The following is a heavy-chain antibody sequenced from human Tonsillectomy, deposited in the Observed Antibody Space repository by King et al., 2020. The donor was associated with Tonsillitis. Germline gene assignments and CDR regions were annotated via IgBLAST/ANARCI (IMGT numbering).Heavy chain of an antibody. D-gene: IGHD5-18*01. Sequence: QLVQSGGGLVQPGGSLRLSCAASGFTFSNYWMSWVRQAPGKGLEWVANIKQDGSEKYYVDSVKGRFTISRDNAKNSLYLQMNSLRVDDTAVYYCARADTVMGNHYYGMDVWGQGPTVTVSS. J-gene: IGHJ6*02. CDR2: IKQDGSEK. CDR3: ARADTVMGNHYYGMDV. V-gene: IGHV3-7*03. CDR1: GFTFSNYW.